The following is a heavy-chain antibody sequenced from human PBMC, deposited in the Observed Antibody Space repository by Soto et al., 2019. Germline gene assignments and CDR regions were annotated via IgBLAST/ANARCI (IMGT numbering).Heavy chain of an antibody. Sequence: GESLKISCKGSGYNFAGNWIAWVRQMPGKGLELMGIIYPSDSDTRYRPSFQGQVTISADKSISSAYLQWSSLRASDTAMYYCARGGVSTRTFDYWGQGTPVTVSS. CDR3: ARGGVSTRTFDY. V-gene: IGHV5-51*01. D-gene: IGHD3-3*01. CDR2: IYPSDSDT. J-gene: IGHJ4*02. CDR1: GYNFAGNW.